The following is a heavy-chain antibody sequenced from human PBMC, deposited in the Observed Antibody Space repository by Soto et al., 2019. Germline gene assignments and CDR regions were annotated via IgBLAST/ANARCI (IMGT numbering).Heavy chain of an antibody. Sequence: ESGPTLVNPTQTLTLPCTFSGFSLTTDDVGVGWIRQFPGKALDWLAVVYWDDDKRYSPSLKSRLTITKDTSKNQVFLTMSNMDPVDTATYYCAHTRYSISSFDYWGQGTLVTVS. CDR1: GFSLTTDDVG. CDR3: AHTRYSISSFDY. J-gene: IGHJ4*02. V-gene: IGHV2-5*02. CDR2: VYWDDDK. D-gene: IGHD6-6*01.